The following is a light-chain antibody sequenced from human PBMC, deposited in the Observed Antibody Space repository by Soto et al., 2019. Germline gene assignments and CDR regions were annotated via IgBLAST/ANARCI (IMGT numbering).Light chain of an antibody. Sequence: DIVMTQSPDSLAVSLGERATINCKSSQTILLSSNSRHCLTWYQQKPGQPPRLLIYWASDREPGVPDRFSGSGSGTDFTLTISSLQAEDLAFYYCQQYYSIPYTFGQGTKLEIK. CDR1: QTILLSSNSRHC. V-gene: IGKV4-1*01. CDR3: QQYYSIPYT. CDR2: WAS. J-gene: IGKJ2*01.